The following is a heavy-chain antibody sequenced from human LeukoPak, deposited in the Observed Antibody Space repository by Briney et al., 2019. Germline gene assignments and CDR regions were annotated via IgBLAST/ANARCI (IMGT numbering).Heavy chain of an antibody. V-gene: IGHV4-59*12. Sequence: SETLSLTCTVSGGSISSYYWSWIRQPPGKGLEWIGYIYYSGSTNYNPSLKSRVTISVDTSKNQFSLKLSSVTAADTAVYYCARGGLRYFDWPNDYWGQGTLVTVSS. CDR2: IYYSGST. J-gene: IGHJ4*02. D-gene: IGHD3-9*01. CDR1: GGSISSYY. CDR3: ARGGLRYFDWPNDY.